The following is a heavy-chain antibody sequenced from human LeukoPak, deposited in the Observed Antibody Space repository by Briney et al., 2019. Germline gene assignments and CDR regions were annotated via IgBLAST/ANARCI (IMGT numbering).Heavy chain of an antibody. CDR1: GFTFSSQT. V-gene: IGHV3-21*01. CDR3: ARDKVGATSRNWFDP. D-gene: IGHD1-26*01. Sequence: GGSLRLSCAASGFTFSSQTMNWVRQAPGKGLEWVSSISSSSHIYYADSVKGRFTISRDNAKNSLYLQMNSLRAEDTAVYYCARDKVGATSRNWFDPWGQGTLVTVSS. CDR2: ISSSSHI. J-gene: IGHJ5*02.